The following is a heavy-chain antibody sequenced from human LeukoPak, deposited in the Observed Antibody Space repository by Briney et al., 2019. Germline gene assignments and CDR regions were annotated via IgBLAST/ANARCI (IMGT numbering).Heavy chain of an antibody. J-gene: IGHJ4*02. D-gene: IGHD3-9*01. Sequence: GGSLRLSCAASGFTFSSYSMNWVRQAPGKGLEWVSYISSSSSTIDYADSVKGRFTISRDNAKNSLYLQMNSLRAEDTAVYYCARGDILTGSYFDYWGQGTLVTVSS. CDR3: ARGDILTGSYFDY. CDR2: ISSSSSTI. V-gene: IGHV3-48*04. CDR1: GFTFSSYS.